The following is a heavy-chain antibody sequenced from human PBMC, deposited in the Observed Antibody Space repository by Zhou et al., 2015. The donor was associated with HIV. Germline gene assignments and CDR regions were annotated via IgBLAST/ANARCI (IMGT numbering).Heavy chain of an antibody. CDR1: GGTFSSYA. CDR3: ARGKLLWFGGSGHYVMDV. V-gene: IGHV1-69*01. CDR2: IIPTLGTA. J-gene: IGHJ6*01. Sequence: QVLLVQSGAEVKKPGSSVKVSCKASGGTFSSYAIGWVRQAPGEGLEWMGGIIPTLGTAQYAQKLHGRVTITADESTRTAYMELSSLRSDDTAVYYCARGKLLWFGGSGHYVMDVWGQGTTVTVSS. D-gene: IGHD3-10*01.